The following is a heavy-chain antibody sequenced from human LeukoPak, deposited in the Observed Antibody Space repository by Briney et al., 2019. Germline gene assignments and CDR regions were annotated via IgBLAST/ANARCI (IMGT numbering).Heavy chain of an antibody. D-gene: IGHD3-22*01. CDR2: INHSGST. Sequence: SETLSLTCAVYGGSFSGYYWSWIRQPPGKGLEWIGEINHSGSTNYNPSLKSRVTISVDTSKNQFSLKLSSVTAADTAVYYCARGLFQRYYDSSGTPRDAFDIWGQGTMVTVSS. CDR1: GGSFSGYY. CDR3: ARGLFQRYYDSSGTPRDAFDI. V-gene: IGHV4-34*01. J-gene: IGHJ3*02.